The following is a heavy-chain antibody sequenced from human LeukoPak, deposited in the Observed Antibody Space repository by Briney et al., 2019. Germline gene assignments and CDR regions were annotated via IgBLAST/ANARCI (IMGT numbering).Heavy chain of an antibody. CDR3: ASVGYCGGDCYDNWFDP. V-gene: IGHV1-2*02. Sequence: ASVKVSCKASGYSFTSYDINWVRQATGQGLEWMGWINPNSGGTNYAQKFQGRVTMTRDTSVSTAYMELSRLRSDDTAVYYCASVGYCGGDCYDNWFDPWGQGTLVTVSS. D-gene: IGHD2-21*02. CDR1: GYSFTSYD. J-gene: IGHJ5*02. CDR2: INPNSGGT.